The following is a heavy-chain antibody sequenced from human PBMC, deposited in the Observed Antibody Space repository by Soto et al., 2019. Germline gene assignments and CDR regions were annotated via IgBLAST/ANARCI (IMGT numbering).Heavy chain of an antibody. J-gene: IGHJ5*02. Sequence: HLVQSGPEVKKPGASVTVSCKTSGDTFTNFGLSWVRQAPGQGLEWMGWIATYNSNKNYAQKFHGRLTLTTYTSTSTGYMELKSLEYDDTAVYYCARVLRGVVNWFDPWGQGTLVTVSS. CDR1: GDTFTNFG. V-gene: IGHV1-18*01. D-gene: IGHD3-10*01. CDR3: ARVLRGVVNWFDP. CDR2: IATYNSNK.